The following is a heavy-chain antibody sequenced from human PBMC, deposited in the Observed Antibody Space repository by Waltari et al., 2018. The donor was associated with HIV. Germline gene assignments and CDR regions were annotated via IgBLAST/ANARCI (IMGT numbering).Heavy chain of an antibody. V-gene: IGHV3-53*01. D-gene: IGHD3-10*01. Sequence: EVQLVESGGGLIQPGGSLRLSCAASGFTVSSNYMSWVRQAPGKGLEWVSVIYSGGSTYYADSVKGRFTISRDNSKNTLYLQMNSLRAEDTAVYYCARVARKVTHKKEGDAFDIWGQGTMVTVSS. CDR3: ARVARKVTHKKEGDAFDI. J-gene: IGHJ3*02. CDR1: GFTVSSNY. CDR2: IYSGGST.